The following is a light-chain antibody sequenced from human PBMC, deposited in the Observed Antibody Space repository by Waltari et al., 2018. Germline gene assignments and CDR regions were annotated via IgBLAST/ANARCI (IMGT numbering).Light chain of an antibody. Sequence: DIQMTPSPSSLSASVGDRVTITCRASQSVKNNLAWDQQAPGKAPKVRIHKASRLESLAPSRFSGSGYGTEFTLTISSLQPDDFATYYCQEYDSLPVTFGGGTKVEI. CDR3: QEYDSLPVT. CDR1: QSVKNN. CDR2: KAS. V-gene: IGKV1-5*03. J-gene: IGKJ4*01.